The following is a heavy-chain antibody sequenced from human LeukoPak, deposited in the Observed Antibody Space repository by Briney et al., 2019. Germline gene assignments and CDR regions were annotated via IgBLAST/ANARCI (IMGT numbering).Heavy chain of an antibody. D-gene: IGHD5-12*01. Sequence: GGSLRLSCAASGFTFSSSMSWVRQAPGKGLEWVSSISGSGASTYYADSVKGRFTISRDNSKNTLYLQMHSLRAKDTAVYYCATTTFDDRGQGTLVTVSS. CDR1: GFTFSSS. J-gene: IGHJ4*02. V-gene: IGHV3-23*01. CDR3: ATTTFDD. CDR2: ISGSGAST.